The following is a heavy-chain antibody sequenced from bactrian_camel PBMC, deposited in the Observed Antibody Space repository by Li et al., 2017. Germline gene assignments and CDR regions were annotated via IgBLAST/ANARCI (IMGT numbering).Heavy chain of an antibody. V-gene: IGHV3S26*01. Sequence: HVQLVESGGAAVQAGGSLTLSCVVSGVDYSTFCMAWFRQAPGKEREGVATIDSNGVTSYADSVKGRFTISSNNAKNTLSLQMNSLKPEDSAMYYCAQGPWLGWPPAATDFAYWGQGTQVTVS. CDR1: GVDYSTFC. CDR3: AQGPWLGWPPAATDFAY. CDR2: IDSNGVT. D-gene: IGHD1*01. J-gene: IGHJ4*01.